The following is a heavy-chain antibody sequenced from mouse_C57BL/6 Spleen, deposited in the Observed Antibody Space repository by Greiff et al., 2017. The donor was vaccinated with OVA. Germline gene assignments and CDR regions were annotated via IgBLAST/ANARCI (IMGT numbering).Heavy chain of an antibody. D-gene: IGHD2-1*01. Sequence: QVQLQQSGAELVRPGASVTLSCKASGYTFTDYEMHWVKQTPVHGLEWIGAIDPATGGTAYNQKFKGKAILTADKSSSTAYMELRSLTSEDSAVYYCTRKDIYYGNFFDYWGQGTTLTVSS. V-gene: IGHV1-15*01. CDR2: IDPATGGT. CDR3: TRKDIYYGNFFDY. J-gene: IGHJ2*01. CDR1: GYTFTDYE.